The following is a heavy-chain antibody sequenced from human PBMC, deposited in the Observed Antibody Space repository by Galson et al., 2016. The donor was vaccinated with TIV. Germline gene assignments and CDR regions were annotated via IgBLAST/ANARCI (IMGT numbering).Heavy chain of an antibody. V-gene: IGHV1-18*01. CDR3: ARGRAADHAFDF. CDR2: ISNYNVNT. D-gene: IGHD2-15*01. J-gene: IGHJ3*01. CDR1: EGKFSSFA. Sequence: SVKVSCKASEGKFSSFAISWVRQAPGQGLAWMGWISNYNVNTKYAQKFQGRVTLTTDTSTSTAYMELRSLRSDDTAVYFCARGRAADHAFDFWGQGTMVTVSS.